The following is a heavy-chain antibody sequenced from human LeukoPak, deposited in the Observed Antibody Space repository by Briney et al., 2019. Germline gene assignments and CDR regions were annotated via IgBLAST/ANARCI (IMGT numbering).Heavy chain of an antibody. CDR2: ISYDGSDK. J-gene: IGHJ4*02. Sequence: GVSLRLSCAASGFTFSSYAMYWVRQAPGKGLEWVAVISYDGSDKFYADSVKGRFTISRDSSKNTLYLQMNSLRPEDTAVYYCARARPSMWIDYWGQGTLVTVSS. V-gene: IGHV3-30*04. CDR3: ARARPSMWIDY. D-gene: IGHD5-12*01. CDR1: GFTFSSYA.